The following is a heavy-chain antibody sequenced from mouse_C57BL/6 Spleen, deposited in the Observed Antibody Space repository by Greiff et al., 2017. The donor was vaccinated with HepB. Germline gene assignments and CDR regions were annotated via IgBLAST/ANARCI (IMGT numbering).Heavy chain of an antibody. D-gene: IGHD1-1*01. J-gene: IGHJ3*01. CDR1: GYSITSGYY. CDR2: ISYDGSN. CDR3: ARELYGSSFAY. V-gene: IGHV3-6*01. Sequence: ESGPGLVKPSQSLSLTCSVTGYSITSGYYWNWIRQFPGNKLEWMGYISYDGSNNYNPSLKNRISITRDTSKNQFFLKLNSVTTEDTATYYCARELYGSSFAYWGQGTLVTVSA.